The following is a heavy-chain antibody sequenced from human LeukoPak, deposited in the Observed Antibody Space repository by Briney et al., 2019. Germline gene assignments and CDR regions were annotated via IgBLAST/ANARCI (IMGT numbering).Heavy chain of an antibody. V-gene: IGHV1-2*02. CDR3: AIQILTGYSNWFDP. CDR2: INPNSGGT. J-gene: IGHJ5*02. CDR1: GYTFTGYY. Sequence: GASVKVSCKASGYTFTGYYMHWVRQAPGQGLEWMGWINPNSGGTNYAQKFQGRVTMTRDTSISTAYMELSRLRSDDTAVYYCAIQILTGYSNWFDPWGQGTLVTVSS. D-gene: IGHD3-9*01.